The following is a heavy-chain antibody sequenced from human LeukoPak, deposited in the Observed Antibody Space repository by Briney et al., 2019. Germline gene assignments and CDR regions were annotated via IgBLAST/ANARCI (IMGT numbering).Heavy chain of an antibody. CDR1: GYTFTGYY. CDR2: INPNSGGT. Sequence: GASVKVSCKASGYTFTGYYMHWVRQAPGQGLEWMGWINPNSGGTNYAQKFQGRVTMTRDTSISTAYMELSRLRSDDTAVYYCAREPRMAVAGSGFDYWGQGTLVTVSS. D-gene: IGHD6-19*01. J-gene: IGHJ4*02. V-gene: IGHV1-2*02. CDR3: AREPRMAVAGSGFDY.